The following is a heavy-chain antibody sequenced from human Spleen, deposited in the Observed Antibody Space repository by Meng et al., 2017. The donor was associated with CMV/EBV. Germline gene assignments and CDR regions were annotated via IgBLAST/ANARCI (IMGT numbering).Heavy chain of an antibody. Sequence: SGGYYWSWIRQHPGKGLEWIGYIYYSGSTYYNPSLKSRVTISVDTSKNQFSLKLSSVTAADTAVYYCARGDCSSTSCHLRYYYGMDVWGQGTMVTVSS. CDR1: SGGYY. CDR2: IYYSGST. D-gene: IGHD2-2*01. V-gene: IGHV4-31*02. CDR3: ARGDCSSTSCHLRYYYGMDV. J-gene: IGHJ6*02.